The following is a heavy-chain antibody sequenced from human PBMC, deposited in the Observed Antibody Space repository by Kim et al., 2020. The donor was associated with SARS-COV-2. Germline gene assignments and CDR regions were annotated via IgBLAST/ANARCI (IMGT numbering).Heavy chain of an antibody. J-gene: IGHJ4*02. CDR3: AKNMGWQSRYYFDY. D-gene: IGHD3-10*01. CDR1: GFTFSSYA. Sequence: GGSLRLSCAASGFTFSSYAISWVRQAPGKGLEWVSVSYTGGSSTDYADSVKGRFTISRDNSKNTLYLQMNSLRAEDTAVYYCAKNMGWQSRYYFDYWGQGTLVTVSS. V-gene: IGHV3-23*03. CDR2: SYTGGSST.